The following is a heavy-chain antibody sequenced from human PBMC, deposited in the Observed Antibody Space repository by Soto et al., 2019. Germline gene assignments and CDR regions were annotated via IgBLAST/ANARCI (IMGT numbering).Heavy chain of an antibody. CDR2: MYHSGNT. CDR1: GGSISSDNW. CDR3: ARASAASMLRGFIRN. D-gene: IGHD3-10*01. Sequence: QVQLQASGPGLVKPSGTLSLTCAVSGGSISSDNWWSWVRQPPGQGLEWIGEMYHSGNTNYNPSLKSRVTISLEKSKNQFSMKRTSVTAAYTSLYYCARASAASMLRGFIRNWGQGTQVTVSS. V-gene: IGHV4-4*02. J-gene: IGHJ4*02.